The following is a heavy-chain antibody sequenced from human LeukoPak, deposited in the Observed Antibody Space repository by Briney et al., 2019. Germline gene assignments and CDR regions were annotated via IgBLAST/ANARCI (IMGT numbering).Heavy chain of an antibody. CDR2: FDPEDGET. J-gene: IGHJ4*02. CDR1: GYTLTELS. CDR3: ATDYYGSGSYYRYPHFDY. Sequence: ASVKVSCKVSGYTLTELSMHWVRQAPGKGLEWMGGFDPEDGETIYAQKFQGRVTMTEDTSTDTAYMELSSLRSEDTAVYYCATDYYGSGSYYRYPHFDYWGQGTLVTVSS. V-gene: IGHV1-24*01. D-gene: IGHD3-10*01.